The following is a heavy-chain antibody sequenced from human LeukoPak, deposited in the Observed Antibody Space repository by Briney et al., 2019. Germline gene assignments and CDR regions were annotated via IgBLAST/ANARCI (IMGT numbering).Heavy chain of an antibody. D-gene: IGHD2-2*01. CDR3: ARIPAASYIDY. J-gene: IGHJ4*02. V-gene: IGHV4-59*12. Sequence: PSETLSLTCTVSGGSIRSYYWSWIRQPPGKGLEWIGYIYHSGSTYYNPSLKSRVTISVDRSKNQFSLKLSSVTAADTAVYYCARIPAASYIDYWGQGTLVTVSS. CDR2: IYHSGST. CDR1: GGSIRSYY.